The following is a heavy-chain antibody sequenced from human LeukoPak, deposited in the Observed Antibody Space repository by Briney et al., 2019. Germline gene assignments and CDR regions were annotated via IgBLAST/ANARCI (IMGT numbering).Heavy chain of an antibody. Sequence: GGSLRLSCAASGFTFSSYWMSWVRQAPGKGLEWVANIKQDGSEKYYVDSVKGRFTISRDNAKNSLYLQMNSLRAEDTAVYYCARGRVWAAMAIYYFDYWGQGTLVTVSS. D-gene: IGHD5-18*01. CDR1: GFTFSSYW. CDR2: IKQDGSEK. J-gene: IGHJ4*02. V-gene: IGHV3-7*01. CDR3: ARGRVWAAMAIYYFDY.